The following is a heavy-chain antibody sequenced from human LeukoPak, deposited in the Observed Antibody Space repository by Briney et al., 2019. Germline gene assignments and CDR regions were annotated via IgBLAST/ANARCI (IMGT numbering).Heavy chain of an antibody. CDR2: INHSGST. CDR3: ARGLYGSASYYNENNWFDP. D-gene: IGHD3-10*01. J-gene: IGHJ5*02. V-gene: IGHV4-34*01. Sequence: SETLSLTCAVYGGSFSGYYWSWVRQPPGKGLEWIGEINHSGSTNYNPSLKSRVTISVDTSKNQFSLKLSSVTAADTAVYYCARGLYGSASYYNENNWFDPWGQGTLVTVSS. CDR1: GGSFSGYY.